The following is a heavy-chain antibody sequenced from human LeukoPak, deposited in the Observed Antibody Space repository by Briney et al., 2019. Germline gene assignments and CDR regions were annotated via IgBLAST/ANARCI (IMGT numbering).Heavy chain of an antibody. D-gene: IGHD6-19*01. Sequence: GRSLRLSCAASGFNFDDYAMHWVRQAPGKGLEWVSGISWNSGDVGYADSVKGRFTVSRDNAKNSLYLQMNSLRPEDTALYYCTKGQRGDSSGWYSRFDSWGQGTLVSVSS. CDR2: ISWNSGDV. J-gene: IGHJ4*02. CDR3: TKGQRGDSSGWYSRFDS. V-gene: IGHV3-9*01. CDR1: GFNFDDYA.